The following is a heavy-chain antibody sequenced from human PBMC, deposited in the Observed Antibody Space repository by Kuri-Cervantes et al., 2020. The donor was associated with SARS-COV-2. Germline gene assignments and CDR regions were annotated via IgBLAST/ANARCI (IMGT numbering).Heavy chain of an antibody. V-gene: IGHV3-21*01. CDR1: GFTFSSYS. CDR2: ISSSSSYI. CDR3: ASDSSGYYRLDY. D-gene: IGHD3-22*01. Sequence: ESLKISCAASGFTFSSYSMNWVRQAPGKGLEWVLSISSSSSYIYYADTVQGRFTISRDNAKNSLYLQMNRLRAEDTAVYYCASDSSGYYRLDYWGQGTLVTVSS. J-gene: IGHJ4*02.